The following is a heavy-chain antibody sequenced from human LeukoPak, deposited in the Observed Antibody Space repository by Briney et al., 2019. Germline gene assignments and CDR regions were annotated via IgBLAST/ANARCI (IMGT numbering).Heavy chain of an antibody. D-gene: IGHD1-26*01. J-gene: IGHJ4*02. V-gene: IGHV3-33*08. Sequence: PGGSLRLSCAASGFTFSTYGMHWVRQAQGKGLEWVALTWYDGSNKNYADSVKGRFTISRDNSKNTLYLQVNSLRGEDTAVYYCARGGLTIAEATTSWYLDYWGQGTLVTVSS. CDR2: TWYDGSNK. CDR1: GFTFSTYG. CDR3: ARGGLTIAEATTSWYLDY.